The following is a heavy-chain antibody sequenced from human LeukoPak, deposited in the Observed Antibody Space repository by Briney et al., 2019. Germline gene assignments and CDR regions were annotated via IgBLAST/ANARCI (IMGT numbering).Heavy chain of an antibody. V-gene: IGHV4-4*07. D-gene: IGHD1/OR15-1a*01. CDR3: AKVGNNYVFDS. CDR2: IYADVAT. Sequence: SETLSLTCTVSGASINTYYWSWIRQPAGKGLEWIGRIYADVATNYNSSLKCRVTMSVHTSKNQFSLKLDSLTAADTAVYYCAKVGNNYVFDSWGQGTLVTVSS. CDR1: GASINTYY. J-gene: IGHJ4*02.